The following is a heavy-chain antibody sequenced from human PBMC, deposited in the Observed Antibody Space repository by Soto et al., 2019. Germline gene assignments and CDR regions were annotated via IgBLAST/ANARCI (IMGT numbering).Heavy chain of an antibody. J-gene: IGHJ6*02. CDR2: ISYDGSNK. V-gene: IGHV3-30*18. CDR1: GFTFSSYG. Sequence: GGSLRLSCAASGFTFSSYGMHWVRQAPGKGLEWVAVISYDGSNKYYADSVKGRFTISRDNSKNTLYLQMNSLRAEDTAVYYCAKDRGLLWFGAYGMDVWGQGTPVTVSS. D-gene: IGHD3-10*01. CDR3: AKDRGLLWFGAYGMDV.